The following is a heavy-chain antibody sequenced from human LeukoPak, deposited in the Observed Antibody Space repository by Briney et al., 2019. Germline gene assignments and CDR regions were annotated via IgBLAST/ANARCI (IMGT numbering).Heavy chain of an antibody. CDR1: GYTFTGYY. V-gene: IGHV1-2*06. Sequence: ASXKVSCKASGYTFTGYYMHWVRQAPGQGLEWMGRINPNSGGTNYAQKFQGRVTMTRDTSISTAYMDLSRLRSDDTAVYYCASAAHMTTVTTSTDYWGQGTLVTVSS. D-gene: IGHD4-17*01. CDR3: ASAAHMTTVTTSTDY. J-gene: IGHJ4*02. CDR2: INPNSGGT.